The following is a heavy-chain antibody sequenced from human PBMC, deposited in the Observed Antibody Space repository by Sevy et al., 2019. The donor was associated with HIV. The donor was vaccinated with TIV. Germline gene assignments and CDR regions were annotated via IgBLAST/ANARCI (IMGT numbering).Heavy chain of an antibody. CDR1: GGSFSGYY. CDR2: INHSGST. D-gene: IGHD6-13*01. Sequence: SETLSLTCAVYGGSFSGYYWSWIRQPPGKGLEWIGEINHSGSTNYNPSLKSRVTISVDTSKNQFSLKLSSVTAADTAVYYCARAGYSSSWYPKYLQHWGQGTLVTVSS. J-gene: IGHJ1*01. V-gene: IGHV4-34*01. CDR3: ARAGYSSSWYPKYLQH.